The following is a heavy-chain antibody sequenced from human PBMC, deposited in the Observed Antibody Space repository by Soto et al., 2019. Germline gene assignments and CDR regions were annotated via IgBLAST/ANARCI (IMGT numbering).Heavy chain of an antibody. Sequence: PSETLSLTCAVYGGSFSGYYWSWIRQPPGKGLEWIGEINHSGSTNYNPSLKSRVTISVDTSKNQFSLKLSSVTAADTAVYYCAKDSSGYYPCGQGTLVTVSS. CDR3: AKDSSGYYP. D-gene: IGHD3-22*01. J-gene: IGHJ5*02. V-gene: IGHV4-34*01. CDR1: GGSFSGYY. CDR2: INHSGST.